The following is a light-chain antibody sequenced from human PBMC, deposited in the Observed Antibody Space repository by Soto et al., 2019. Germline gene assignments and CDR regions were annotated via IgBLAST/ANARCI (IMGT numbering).Light chain of an antibody. J-gene: IGKJ1*01. CDR2: GAS. CDR3: QQYGSSGT. CDR1: QSVSSSY. Sequence: VRTHSPDSLAASLGEMATLSCAASQSVSSSYLAWYQQKPGQAPRLLIYGASNRATGIPDSFSGSGSGTDFTLTISRLEPEDFAVYYCQQYGSSGTFGQGTKVDIK. V-gene: IGKV3-20*01.